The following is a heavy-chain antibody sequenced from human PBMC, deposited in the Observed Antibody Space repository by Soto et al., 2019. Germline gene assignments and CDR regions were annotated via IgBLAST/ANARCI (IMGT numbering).Heavy chain of an antibody. Sequence: QVQLQESGPGLVKPSQTLSLTCTVSGGSISSGGYYWSWIRQHPGKGLEWIGYIYYSGSTYYNPXLRRRVTISVXXSXNXXSLKLSSVTAADTAVYYCARVRYCSGGSCYPRFDPWGQGTLVTVSS. CDR2: IYYSGST. D-gene: IGHD2-15*01. J-gene: IGHJ5*02. CDR1: GGSISSGGYY. CDR3: ARVRYCSGGSCYPRFDP. V-gene: IGHV4-31*03.